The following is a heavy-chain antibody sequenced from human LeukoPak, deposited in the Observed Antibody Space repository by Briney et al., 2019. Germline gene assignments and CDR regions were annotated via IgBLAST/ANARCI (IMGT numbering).Heavy chain of an antibody. CDR2: IYYSGST. CDR3: ATLTGGDDAFDI. J-gene: IGHJ3*02. V-gene: IGHV4-39*07. Sequence: PSETLSLTCTVSGGSISSSSYYWGWIRQPPGKGLEWIGSIYYSGSTNYNPSLKSRVTISVLTSKNRFSLKLSSVTAADTAVYYCATLTGGDDAFDIWGQGTMVTVSS. CDR1: GGSISSSSYY. D-gene: IGHD4-23*01.